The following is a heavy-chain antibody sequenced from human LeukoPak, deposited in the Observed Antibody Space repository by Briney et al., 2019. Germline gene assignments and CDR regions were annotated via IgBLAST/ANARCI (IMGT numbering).Heavy chain of an antibody. CDR2: ISYDGSNK. CDR1: GFTFSSYG. CDR3: AKPYSSSWYYFDY. V-gene: IGHV3-30*18. J-gene: IGHJ4*02. D-gene: IGHD6-13*01. Sequence: GGSLRLSCAASGFTFSSYGMHWVRQAPGKGLEWVAVISYDGSNKYYADSVKGRFTISRDNSKNTLYLQMNSLRAEDTAVYYCAKPYSSSWYYFDYWGQGTLVTVSS.